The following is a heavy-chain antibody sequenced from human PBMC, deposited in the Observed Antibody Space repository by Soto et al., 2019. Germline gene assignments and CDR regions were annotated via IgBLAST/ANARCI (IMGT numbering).Heavy chain of an antibody. D-gene: IGHD2-15*01. CDR2: IDLSGTTT. CDR3: TKDRVPDGIYSFDY. CDR1: GFSFRDYS. Sequence: PGGSLRLSCAAYGFSFRDYSMNWVRQAPGKGLEWVAFIDLSGTTTYYRDSVTGRFTIFKDKSMNTVYLQMDRLTVEDAAVYYCTKDRVPDGIYSFDYWGQGALVTSPQ. V-gene: IGHV3-23*03. J-gene: IGHJ4*02.